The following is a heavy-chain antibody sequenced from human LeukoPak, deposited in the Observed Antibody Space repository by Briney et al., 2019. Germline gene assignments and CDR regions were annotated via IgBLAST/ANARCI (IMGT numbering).Heavy chain of an antibody. D-gene: IGHD6-13*01. J-gene: IGHJ4*02. CDR1: GFTFSSYA. Sequence: GGSVRLSCAVSGFTFSSYAMHWVRQAPGKGLEWVAVISYDGSNKYYADSVKGRFTISRDNSKNTLYLQMNSLRAEDTAVYYCARDAYSSSWLDYWGQGTLVTVSS. CDR2: ISYDGSNK. CDR3: ARDAYSSSWLDY. V-gene: IGHV3-30*04.